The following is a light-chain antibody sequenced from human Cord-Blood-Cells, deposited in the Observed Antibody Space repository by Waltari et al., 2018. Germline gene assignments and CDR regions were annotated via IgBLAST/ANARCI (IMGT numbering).Light chain of an antibody. J-gene: IGLJ1*01. CDR3: SSYTSSSTLV. V-gene: IGLV2-14*01. CDR2: EVS. Sequence: QSALTQPASVSGSPGQSITISCTGTSSDVGGYNYVSWYQQHPGKAPKLMFYEVSNRPSGFSNRFSGSKSGNTASLTISGLQAEDEADYYCSSYTSSSTLVFGTGTKVTV. CDR1: SSDVGGYNY.